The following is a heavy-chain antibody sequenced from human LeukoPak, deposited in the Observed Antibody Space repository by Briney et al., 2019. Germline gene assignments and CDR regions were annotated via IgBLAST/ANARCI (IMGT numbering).Heavy chain of an antibody. D-gene: IGHD3-10*01. CDR1: DASISTYY. CDR3: ARGVYYYSSGSYYNFDY. V-gene: IGHV4-4*07. Sequence: SETLSLTCTVSDASISTYYWSWIRQPAGKGLEWIGHISSSGNTNYNPSLKSRVTMSVDTSKNHFSLKLTSVTAADTAVYYCARGVYYYSSGSYYNFDYWGQGTLVTVSS. J-gene: IGHJ4*02. CDR2: ISSSGNT.